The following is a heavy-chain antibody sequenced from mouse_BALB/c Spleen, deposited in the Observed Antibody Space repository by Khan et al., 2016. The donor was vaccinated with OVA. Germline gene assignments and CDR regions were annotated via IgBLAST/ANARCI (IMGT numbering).Heavy chain of an antibody. D-gene: IGHD1-2*01. V-gene: IGHV1-77*01. CDR3: ARRNYFGYTFAY. Sequence: QVRLQQSGAELARPGASVKLSCKASGYTFTDYYINWVKLRTGQGLEWIGEISPGSGDTYYNERFKGKATLTADKSSSTAYMQLSSLTSEASAVYFCARRNYFGYTFAYGGQGTLVTVSA. CDR2: ISPGSGDT. J-gene: IGHJ3*01. CDR1: GYTFTDYY.